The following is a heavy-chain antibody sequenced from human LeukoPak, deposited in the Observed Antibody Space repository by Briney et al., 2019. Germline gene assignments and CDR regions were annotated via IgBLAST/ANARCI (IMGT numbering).Heavy chain of an antibody. J-gene: IGHJ3*02. Sequence: SQTLSLTCAISGDSVSSNSAAWNWIRQSPSRGLEWLGRTYYRSKWFYDYAVSMKSRININPDTSKNQFSLQLKSVTPGDTAVYYCVRDSGYGLDAFDIWGQGTKVTVSS. CDR3: VRDSGYGLDAFDI. CDR1: GDSVSSNSAA. D-gene: IGHD5-12*01. V-gene: IGHV6-1*01. CDR2: TYYRSKWFY.